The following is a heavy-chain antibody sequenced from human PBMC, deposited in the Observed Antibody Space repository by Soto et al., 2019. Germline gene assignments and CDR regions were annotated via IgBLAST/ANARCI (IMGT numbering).Heavy chain of an antibody. Sequence: SETLSLTCTVSGGSISSGGYYWSWIRQHPGKGLDWIGYIYYSGSTYYNPSLKSRVTISVDTSKNQFSLKLSSVTAADTAVYYCARGGGCSSTSCYLYPFYYFYGMDVWGQGTTVTVSS. CDR1: GGSISSGGYY. CDR3: ARGGGCSSTSCYLYPFYYFYGMDV. V-gene: IGHV4-31*03. CDR2: IYYSGST. J-gene: IGHJ6*02. D-gene: IGHD2-2*01.